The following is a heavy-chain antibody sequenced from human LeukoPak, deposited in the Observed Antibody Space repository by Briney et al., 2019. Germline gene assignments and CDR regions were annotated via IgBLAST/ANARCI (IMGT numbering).Heavy chain of an antibody. CDR3: TGDHGYGYCYFEN. CDR1: AFTFGDYA. D-gene: IGHD5-18*01. Sequence: GGSLRLSCTGSAFTFGDYAMHWVRQAPGKGLEWIGFIRSRSYDGTTKYAASVKGRFTISRDDSNNIAYLEMNCLKTEDTALFFFTGDHGYGYCYFENWGQGALVTVS. V-gene: IGHV3-49*04. J-gene: IGHJ4*02. CDR2: IRSRSYDGTT.